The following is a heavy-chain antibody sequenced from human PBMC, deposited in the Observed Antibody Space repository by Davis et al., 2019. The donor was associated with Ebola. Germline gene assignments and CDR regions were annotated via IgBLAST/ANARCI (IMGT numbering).Heavy chain of an antibody. CDR3: ARKSTIFDY. V-gene: IGHV3-7*03. CDR1: GFTFSNYW. D-gene: IGHD5/OR15-5a*01. J-gene: IGHJ4*02. Sequence: GESLKISCAASGFTFSNYWMSWVRQAPGKGLEWVANIKQDGSEKYYVDSVKGRFTISRDNAKKSLYLQMNSLRAEDTAVYYCARKSTIFDYWGQGTRVTVSS. CDR2: IKQDGSEK.